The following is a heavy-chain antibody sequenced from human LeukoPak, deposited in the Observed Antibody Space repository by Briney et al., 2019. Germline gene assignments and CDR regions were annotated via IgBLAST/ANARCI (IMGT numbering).Heavy chain of an antibody. V-gene: IGHV1-2*02. CDR2: INPNSGGT. CDR3: AGQYGDENWFDP. CDR1: GYTFTGYY. Sequence: ASVKVSCKASGYTFTGYYMHWVRQAPGQGLEWMGWINPNSGGTNYAQKFQGRVTMTRDTSISTAYMELSRLRSDDTAVYYCAGQYGDENWFDPWGQGTLVTVSS. J-gene: IGHJ5*02. D-gene: IGHD5-24*01.